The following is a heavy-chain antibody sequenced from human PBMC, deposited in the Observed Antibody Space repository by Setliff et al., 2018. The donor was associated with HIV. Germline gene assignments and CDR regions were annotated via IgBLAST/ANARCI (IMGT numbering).Heavy chain of an antibody. Sequence: GGSLRLSCVVYGFSLSNYEMNWVRQAPGKGLECISYISSSGTSMYVDSVKGRFTISRDNTKNPLYLQMHSLRAEDTAVYYCARGVDYWGEGTLVTSPQ. CDR1: GFSLSNYE. V-gene: IGHV3-48*03. CDR2: ISSSGTSM. CDR3: ARGVDY. J-gene: IGHJ4*02.